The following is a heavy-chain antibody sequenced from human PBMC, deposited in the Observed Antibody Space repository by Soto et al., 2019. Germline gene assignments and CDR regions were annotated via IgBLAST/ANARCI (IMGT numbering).Heavy chain of an antibody. CDR3: ARDLSSTWNY. V-gene: IGHV3-66*01. J-gene: IGHJ4*02. D-gene: IGHD6-13*01. CDR2: IYSDDST. CDR1: GFTVSSNY. Sequence: LRLSCAASGFTVSSNYMSWVRQAPGKGLEWVSVIYSDDSTYYADSVKGRFTISRDNSKNTLYLQMNSLRAEDTAVYYCARDLSSTWNYWGQGTLVTAPQ.